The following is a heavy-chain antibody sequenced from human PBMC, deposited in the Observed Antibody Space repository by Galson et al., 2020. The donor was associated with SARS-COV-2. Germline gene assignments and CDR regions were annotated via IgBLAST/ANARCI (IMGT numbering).Heavy chain of an antibody. V-gene: IGHV1-18*01. J-gene: IGHJ4*02. D-gene: IGHD3-10*01. CDR1: GYIFTSYG. CDR3: ARGLVRGEY. CDR2: ISVHNGNT. Sequence: GESLKISCKASGYIFTSYGISWVRQAPGQGLEWMGWISVHNGNTNYAEKLQGRVTMTTETSTSTAYMELRSLRSDDTAVYYCARGLVRGEYWGQGTLVTVSS.